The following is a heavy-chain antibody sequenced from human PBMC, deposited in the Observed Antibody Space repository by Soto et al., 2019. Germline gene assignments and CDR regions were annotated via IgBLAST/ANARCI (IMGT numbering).Heavy chain of an antibody. V-gene: IGHV4-59*01. CDR3: ARVRCSGGSCYLDY. CDR2: IYYSGST. CDR1: GGSISSYY. D-gene: IGHD2-15*01. Sequence: QVQLQESGPGLVKPSETLSLTCTVSGGSISSYYWSWIRQPPGKGLEWIGYIYYSGSTNYNPSLKSRVTISVDTSKNQFSLKLSSVTAADTAVYYCARVRCSGGSCYLDYWGQGTRVTVSS. J-gene: IGHJ4*02.